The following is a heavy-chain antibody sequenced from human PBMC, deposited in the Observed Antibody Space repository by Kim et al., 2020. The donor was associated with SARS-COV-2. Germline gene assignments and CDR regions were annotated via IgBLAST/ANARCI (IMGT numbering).Heavy chain of an antibody. J-gene: IGHJ5*02. CDR3: AREDREYYDFGSGYYTGWFDP. CDR1: GGTFSSYA. CDR2: IIPILGIA. V-gene: IGHV1-69*04. D-gene: IGHD3-3*01. Sequence: SVKVSCKASGGTFSSYAISWVRQAPGQGLEWMGRIIPILGIANYAQKFQGRVTITADKSTSTAYMELSSLRSEDTAVYYCAREDREYYDFGSGYYTGWFDPWGQGTLVTVS.